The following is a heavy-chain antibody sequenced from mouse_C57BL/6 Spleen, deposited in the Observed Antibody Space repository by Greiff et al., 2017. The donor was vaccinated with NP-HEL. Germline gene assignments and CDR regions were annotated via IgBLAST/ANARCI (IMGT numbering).Heavy chain of an antibody. J-gene: IGHJ2*01. Sequence: EVQLQESGAELVRPGASVKLSCTASGFNIKDDYMHWVKQRPEQGLEWIGWIDPENGDTEYASKFQGKATITADTSSNTAYLQLSSLASEDTAVYYCTTWRGGYYGIDYWGQGTTLTVSS. CDR3: TTWRGGYYGIDY. CDR2: IDPENGDT. CDR1: GFNIKDDY. V-gene: IGHV14-4*01. D-gene: IGHD2-3*01.